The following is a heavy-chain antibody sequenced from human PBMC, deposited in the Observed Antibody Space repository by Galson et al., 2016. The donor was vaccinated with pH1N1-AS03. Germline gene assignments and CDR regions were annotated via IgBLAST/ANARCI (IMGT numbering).Heavy chain of an antibody. CDR1: GYTFTSYY. D-gene: IGHD4/OR15-4a*01. Sequence: SVKVSCKASGYTFTSYYIHWVRQAPGQGREWMGMINPSDGNTNYAQRFQGRVTMTRDTSTSTDYMELSSLRSDDTAVYYCARACAGLNGYYYAMDFWGQGTTVTVSS. CDR2: INPSDGNT. V-gene: IGHV1-46*01. CDR3: ARACAGLNGYYYAMDF. J-gene: IGHJ6*02.